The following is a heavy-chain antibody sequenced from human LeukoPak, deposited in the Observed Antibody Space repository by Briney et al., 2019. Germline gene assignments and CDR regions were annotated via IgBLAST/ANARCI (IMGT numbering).Heavy chain of an antibody. J-gene: IGHJ3*02. CDR3: ARELGDCGRAFDI. CDR1: GGSISSGGYS. Sequence: PSQTLSLTCAVPGGSISSGGYSWSWIRQPPGKGLEWIGYIYHSGSTYYNPSLKSRVTISVDRSKNQFSLKLSSVTAADTAVYYCARELGDCGRAFDIWGQGTMVTVSS. D-gene: IGHD2-21*02. CDR2: IYHSGST. V-gene: IGHV4-30-2*01.